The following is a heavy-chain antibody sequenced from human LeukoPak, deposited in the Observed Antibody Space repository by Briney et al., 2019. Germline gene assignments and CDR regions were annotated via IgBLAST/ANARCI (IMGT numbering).Heavy chain of an antibody. CDR3: TREGYYGSGSYTDDAFDI. CDR1: GGSISSYY. V-gene: IGHV4-4*07. CDR2: IYNSEST. Sequence: PSETLSLTCTVSGGSISSYYWSWIRQPAGQGLEWIGRIYNSESTDYNPSLKSRVTMSVDTSKNQFSLKLSSVTAADTALYYCTREGYYGSGSYTDDAFDIWGQGTMLTVSS. D-gene: IGHD3-10*01. J-gene: IGHJ3*02.